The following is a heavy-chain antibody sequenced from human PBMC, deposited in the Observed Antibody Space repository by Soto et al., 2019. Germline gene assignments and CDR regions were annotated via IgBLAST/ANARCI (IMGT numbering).Heavy chain of an antibody. D-gene: IGHD3-9*01. CDR3: ARGAPDSDILTGYYPIGY. J-gene: IGHJ4*02. Sequence: ASVKVSCKASGYTFTSYDINWVRQATGQGLEWMGWMNPNSGNTGYAQKFQGRVTMTRNTSISTAYMELSSLRSEDTAVYYFARGAPDSDILTGYYPIGYWGQGTLVTVSS. CDR2: MNPNSGNT. CDR1: GYTFTSYD. V-gene: IGHV1-8*01.